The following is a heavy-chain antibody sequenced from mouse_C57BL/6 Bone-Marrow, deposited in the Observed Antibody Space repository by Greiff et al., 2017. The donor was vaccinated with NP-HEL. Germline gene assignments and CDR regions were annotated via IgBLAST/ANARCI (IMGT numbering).Heavy chain of an antibody. CDR1: GYTFTDYE. Sequence: QVQLKESGAELVRPGASVTLSCKASGYTFTDYEMHWVKQTPVHGLEWIGAIDPETGGTAYNQKFKGKAILTADKSSSTAYMELRSLTSADSAVYYCTSDGYYPYWYFDVWGTGTTVTVSS. D-gene: IGHD2-3*01. V-gene: IGHV1-15*01. CDR2: IDPETGGT. J-gene: IGHJ1*03. CDR3: TSDGYYPYWYFDV.